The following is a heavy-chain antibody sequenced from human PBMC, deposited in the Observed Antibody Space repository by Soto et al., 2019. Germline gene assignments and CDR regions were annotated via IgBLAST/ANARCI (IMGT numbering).Heavy chain of an antibody. CDR1: GFTFSTYA. D-gene: IGHD2-21*01. CDR2: ISYSGDNT. V-gene: IGHV3-23*01. J-gene: IGHJ4*02. Sequence: EVQLLESGGALIQAGGSLRLSCAASGFTFSTYAMNWVRQAPGKGLEWVSTISYSGDNTYYADSVKGRFTISRDNSRNTVYLQMNSLRAEDAALYYCASRRLDYWGGTGCYVFDYWGQGTLVTVSS. CDR3: ASRRLDYWGGTGCYVFDY.